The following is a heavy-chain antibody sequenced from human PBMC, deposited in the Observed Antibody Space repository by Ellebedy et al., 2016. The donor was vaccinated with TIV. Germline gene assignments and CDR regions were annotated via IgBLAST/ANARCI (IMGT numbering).Heavy chain of an antibody. J-gene: IGHJ4*02. CDR2: TYYRSKWYS. V-gene: IGHV6-1*01. D-gene: IGHD6-13*01. CDR1: GNSVSSNIDA. Sequence: SQTLSLTCALPGNSVSSNIDACNRVRHSPSRSLEWLGRTYYRSKWYSDYAVSVKSRITINPDTSKNQFSLHLNSVTPEDTAVYYCARDRGGFRGAAAGCFDYWGQGTLVTVSS. CDR3: ARDRGGFRGAAAGCFDY.